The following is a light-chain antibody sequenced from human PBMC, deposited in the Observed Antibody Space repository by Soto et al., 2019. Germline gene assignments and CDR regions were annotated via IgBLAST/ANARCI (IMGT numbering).Light chain of an antibody. V-gene: IGKV1-5*01. Sequence: DILLIQSPATLSASVGDRITITCRASETIFKFLAWYQQRSGSAPNLLIYAASDLERGVPSRFSGSGSGTELTLHIDNLQPNDSATYFCQHYRSQSLPFGGGTQVDVK. CDR1: ETIFKF. J-gene: IGKJ4*01. CDR3: QHYRSQSLP. CDR2: AAS.